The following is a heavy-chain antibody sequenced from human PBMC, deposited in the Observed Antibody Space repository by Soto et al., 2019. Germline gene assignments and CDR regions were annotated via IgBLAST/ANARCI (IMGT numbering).Heavy chain of an antibody. CDR1: GLSVSDKY. CDR2: TYTGGNS. V-gene: IGHV3-53*02. Sequence: EVQLVQTGGGLIKPGGSLSLSCAASGLSVSDKYMSWVRQAPGKGLEWVSLTYTGGNSYFVDFVKGRFIVSRDISKNTLFLHMNSLAAEDTAVYYCAREGYAYGLDFWGQGSLVTVSS. D-gene: IGHD3-10*01. CDR3: AREGYAYGLDF. J-gene: IGHJ4*02.